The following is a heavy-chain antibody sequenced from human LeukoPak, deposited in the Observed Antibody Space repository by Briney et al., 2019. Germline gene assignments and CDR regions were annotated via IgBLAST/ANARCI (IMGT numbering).Heavy chain of an antibody. Sequence: SVKVSWKASGGTFSTYVISWVRQASGQGLEWMGGITPIFGTAKYAQKFQGRVTITADESTSTAYMELSSLRSEDTAVYYCARDAAIYASSGYYYLWWGQGTLVTVSS. V-gene: IGHV1-69*13. D-gene: IGHD3-22*01. CDR3: ARDAAIYASSGYYYLW. J-gene: IGHJ4*02. CDR2: ITPIFGTA. CDR1: GGTFSTYV.